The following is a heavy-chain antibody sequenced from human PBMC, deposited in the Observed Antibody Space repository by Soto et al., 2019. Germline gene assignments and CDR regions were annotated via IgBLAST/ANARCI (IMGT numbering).Heavy chain of an antibody. CDR2: IYYSGST. CDR1: GGSLSSYY. D-gene: IGHD6-19*01. Sequence: SETLSLTCTVSGGSLSSYYLSWIRQPPGKGLEWIGYIYYSGSTNYNPSLKSRVTISVDTSKNQFSLKLSSVTAADTAVYYCARNSVAGLGYWGQGTLVTVSS. J-gene: IGHJ4*02. CDR3: ARNSVAGLGY. V-gene: IGHV4-59*08.